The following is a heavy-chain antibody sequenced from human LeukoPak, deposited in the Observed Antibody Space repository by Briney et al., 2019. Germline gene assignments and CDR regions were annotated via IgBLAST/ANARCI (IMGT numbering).Heavy chain of an antibody. V-gene: IGHV3-74*01. Sequence: GGSLRLSCAASGNYWMHWVRQAPGKGLVWVSHIDSGGSWTSYADSVKGRFTISKDNAKNTVYLQMNNLRAEDTAVYYCVSFYETYWGRGTLVTVSS. J-gene: IGHJ4*02. D-gene: IGHD2/OR15-2a*01. CDR3: VSFYETY. CDR2: IDSGGSWT. CDR1: GNYW.